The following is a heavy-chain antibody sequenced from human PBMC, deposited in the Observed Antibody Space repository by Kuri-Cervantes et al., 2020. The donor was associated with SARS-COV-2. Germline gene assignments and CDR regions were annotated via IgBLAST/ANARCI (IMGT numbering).Heavy chain of an antibody. CDR3: ARDRGYSYGYPNWFDP. D-gene: IGHD5-18*01. Sequence: GESLKISCAASGFTFSSYGMHWVRQAPGKGLEWVAVIWYDGSNKYYADSVKGRFTISRDNSKNTLYLQMNSLRAEDTAVYYCARDRGYSYGYPNWFDPWGQGTLVTVSS. J-gene: IGHJ5*02. CDR2: IWYDGSNK. V-gene: IGHV3-33*01. CDR1: GFTFSSYG.